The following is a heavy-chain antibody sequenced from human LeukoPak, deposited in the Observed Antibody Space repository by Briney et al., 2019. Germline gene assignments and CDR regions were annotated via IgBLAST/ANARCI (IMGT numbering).Heavy chain of an antibody. CDR1: GGSINCGHYY. V-gene: IGHV4-30-4*01. J-gene: IGHJ4*02. CDR2: IYNSGST. D-gene: IGHD6-13*01. CDR3: ARVLAGSTINFDS. Sequence: PSQTLSLTCTVSGGSINCGHYYWSWIRQPPGKGLEWIGHIYNSGSTTCNPSLKSRVTISVDTSKNQFSLKLYSVTAADTAVYYCARVLAGSTINFDSWGQGTLVTVSS.